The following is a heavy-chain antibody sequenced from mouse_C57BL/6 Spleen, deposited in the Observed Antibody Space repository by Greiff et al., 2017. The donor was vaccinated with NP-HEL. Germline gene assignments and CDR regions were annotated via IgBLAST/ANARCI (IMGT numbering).Heavy chain of an antibody. CDR3: ARSDYGSSSYAMDY. CDR2: IHPNSGST. V-gene: IGHV1-64*01. Sequence: QVQLQQSGAELVKPGASVKLSCKASGYTFTSYWMHWVKQRPGQGLEWIGMIHPNSGSTNYNEKFKSKATLTVDKSSSTAYMQLSSLTSEDSAVYYCARSDYGSSSYAMDYWGQGTSVTVSS. D-gene: IGHD1-1*01. CDR1: GYTFTSYW. J-gene: IGHJ4*01.